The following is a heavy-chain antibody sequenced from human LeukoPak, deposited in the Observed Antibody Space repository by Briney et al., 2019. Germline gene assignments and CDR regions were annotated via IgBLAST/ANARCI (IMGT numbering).Heavy chain of an antibody. Sequence: GGSLRLSCAASGFIFSDYWMHWVRQGPGKGLVWVSRIKSDGSSTSYADSVKGRFTISRDNAKNTVYVHMNSLRDEDTAVYYCARLRYYGMDVWGQGTTVTVSS. CDR2: IKSDGSST. CDR1: GFIFSDYW. CDR3: ARLRYYGMDV. V-gene: IGHV3-74*01. J-gene: IGHJ6*02.